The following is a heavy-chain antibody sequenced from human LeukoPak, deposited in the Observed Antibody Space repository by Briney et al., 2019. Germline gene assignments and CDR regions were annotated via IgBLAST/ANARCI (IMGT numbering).Heavy chain of an antibody. CDR3: ARGFTRIFDY. CDR2: IYYSGST. V-gene: IGHV4-59*01. Sequence: PSETLSLTCTVSGGSISSYYWSWIRQPPRKGLEWIGYIYYSGSTNYNPSLKSRVTISVDTSKNQFSLKLSSVTAADTAVYYCARGFTRIFDYWGQGTLVTVSS. J-gene: IGHJ4*02. CDR1: GGSISSYY. D-gene: IGHD2-15*01.